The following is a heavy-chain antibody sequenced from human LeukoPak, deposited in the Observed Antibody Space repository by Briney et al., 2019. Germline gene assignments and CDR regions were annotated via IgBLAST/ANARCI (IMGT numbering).Heavy chain of an antibody. CDR1: GFTFSDYY. D-gene: IGHD3-10*01. CDR2: TSSSSTI. V-gene: IGHV3-69-1*01. CDR3: ARTDYYGSGSPIVDFDP. Sequence: GGSLRLSCAASGFTFSDYYMNWVRQAPGKGLEWVSSTSSSSTIYYADSVKGRFTISRDNAKNSLYLQMNSLRAEDTAVYYCARTDYYGSGSPIVDFDPWGQGTLVTVSS. J-gene: IGHJ5*02.